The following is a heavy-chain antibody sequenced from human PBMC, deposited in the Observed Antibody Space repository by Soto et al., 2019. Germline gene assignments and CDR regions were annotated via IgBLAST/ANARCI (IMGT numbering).Heavy chain of an antibody. CDR1: GGTFSSYT. D-gene: IGHD3-22*01. CDR3: ARTPEGPQYYYDSSGYPKFDY. CDR2: IIPILGIA. J-gene: IGHJ4*02. Sequence: GASVKVSCKASGGTFSSYTISWVRQAPGQGLEWMGRIIPILGIANYAQKFQGRVTITADKSTSTAYMELSSLRSEDTAVYYCARTPEGPQYYYDSSGYPKFDYWGQGTLVTVSS. V-gene: IGHV1-69*02.